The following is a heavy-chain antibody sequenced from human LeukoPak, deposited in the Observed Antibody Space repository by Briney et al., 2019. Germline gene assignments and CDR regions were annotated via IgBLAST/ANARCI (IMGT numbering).Heavy chain of an antibody. J-gene: IGHJ1*01. CDR1: GGSISSSRNY. V-gene: IGHV4-39*01. Sequence: SETLSLTCTASGGSISSSRNYWGWIRQPPGKRLEWIGSIHYRRTTYSSPSLKSRVTISVHMCKNQFSLKLTSVTAADTAVYYCARQGSNWYFEYFQHWGQGTLVTVSS. D-gene: IGHD4-11*01. CDR2: IHYRRTT. CDR3: ARQGSNWYFEYFQH.